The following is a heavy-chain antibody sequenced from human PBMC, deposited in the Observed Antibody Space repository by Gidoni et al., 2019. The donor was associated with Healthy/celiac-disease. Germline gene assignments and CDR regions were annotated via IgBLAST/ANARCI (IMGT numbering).Heavy chain of an antibody. CDR1: GYSFTSYW. J-gene: IGHJ6*02. V-gene: IGHV5-51*01. CDR3: ARFNGMGGSVNHYDFWSGYFSPWWGMDV. Sequence: EVQLVQSGAEVKKPGESLKISCKGSGYSFTSYWIGWVRQMPGKGLEWMGIIYPGDSDTRYSPSFQGQVTISADKSISTAYLQWSSLKASDTAMYYCARFNGMGGSVNHYDFWSGYFSPWWGMDVWGQGTTVTVSS. CDR2: IYPGDSDT. D-gene: IGHD3-3*01.